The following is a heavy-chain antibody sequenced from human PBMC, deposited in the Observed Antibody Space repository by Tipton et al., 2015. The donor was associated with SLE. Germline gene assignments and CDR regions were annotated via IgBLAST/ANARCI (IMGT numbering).Heavy chain of an antibody. J-gene: IGHJ6*03. D-gene: IGHD3-3*01. Sequence: RSLRLSCAASGFTFSSYDMYWVRQAPGKGLEWVAVISYDGSNKYYADSVKGRFTISRDNSKNTLYLQMNSLRAEDTAVYYCARDFWSGYRPWYYYYMDVWGKGTTVTVSS. CDR3: ARDFWSGYRPWYYYYMDV. CDR1: GFTFSSYD. V-gene: IGHV3-30*04. CDR2: ISYDGSNK.